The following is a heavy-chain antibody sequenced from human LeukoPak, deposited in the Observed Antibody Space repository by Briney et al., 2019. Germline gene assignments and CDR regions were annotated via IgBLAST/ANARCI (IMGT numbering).Heavy chain of an antibody. CDR1: GFTFSDYY. J-gene: IGHJ6*02. V-gene: IGHV3-71*01. Sequence: GGSLRLSCAASGFTFSDYYMNWVRQAPGKGLEWVGFIRSKAYGGTTEYAASVKGRFTISRDDSKSIAYLQMNSLKTEDTAVYYCVLTGYYKGWFDYYYYGMDVWGQGTTVTVSS. D-gene: IGHD3-9*01. CDR2: IRSKAYGGTT. CDR3: VLTGYYKGWFDYYYYGMDV.